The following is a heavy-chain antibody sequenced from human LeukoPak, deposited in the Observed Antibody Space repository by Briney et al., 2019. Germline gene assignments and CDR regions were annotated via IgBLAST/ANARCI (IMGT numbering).Heavy chain of an antibody. D-gene: IGHD2-21*01. CDR1: GFTFSSYS. V-gene: IGHV3-48*01. CDR2: ISSSSSTI. J-gene: IGHJ4*02. Sequence: GGSLRLSCAASGFTFSSYSMNWVRQAPGKGLEWVSYISSSSSTIYYADSVKGRFTISRDNAKNSLYLQMNSLRAEDTAVYYCARGVPAYCGGDCYFDYWGQGTLVTVSS. CDR3: ARGVPAYCGGDCYFDY.